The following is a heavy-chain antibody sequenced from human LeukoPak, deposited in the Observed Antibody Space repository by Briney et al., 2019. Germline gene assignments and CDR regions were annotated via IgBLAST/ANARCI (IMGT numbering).Heavy chain of an antibody. D-gene: IGHD4-17*01. CDR3: AVGYHDYGDSWGPAAFDI. CDR2: INPNSGGT. Sequence: ASVKVSCKASGYTFTGYYMHWVRQAPGQGLEWMGRINPNSGGTNYAQKFQGRVTMTRDTSISTAYMELSRLRSDDTALYYCAVGYHDYGDSWGPAAFDIWGQGTMVTVSS. J-gene: IGHJ3*02. V-gene: IGHV1-2*06. CDR1: GYTFTGYY.